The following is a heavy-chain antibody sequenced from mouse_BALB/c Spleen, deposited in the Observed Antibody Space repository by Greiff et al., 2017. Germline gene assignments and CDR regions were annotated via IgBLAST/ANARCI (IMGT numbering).Heavy chain of an antibody. CDR1: GFTFSDYY. V-gene: IGHV5-4*02. CDR3: ARDVLGFAY. J-gene: IGHJ3*01. Sequence: EVHLVESGGGLVKPGGSLKLSCAASGFTFSDYYMYWVRQTPEKRLEWVATISDGGSYTYYPDSVKGRFTISRDNAKNNLYLQMSSLKSEDTAMYYCARDVLGFAYWGQGTLVTVSA. CDR2: ISDGGSYT.